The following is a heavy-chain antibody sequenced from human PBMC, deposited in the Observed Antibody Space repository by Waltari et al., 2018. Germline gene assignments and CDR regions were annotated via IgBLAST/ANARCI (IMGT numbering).Heavy chain of an antibody. CDR1: GFSFSEYV. J-gene: IGHJ3*01. Sequence: EVQLLESGGGVVQPGGSLRLSCAASGFSFSEYVLTWVRQSPGKGLEWVSVITGSGTGTYDADSVKGRFTISRDNYKNTVYLQMNSLRAEDTAIYYCAKDPNGDYVGALDSWGQGTMVTVSS. V-gene: IGHV3-23*01. D-gene: IGHD4-17*01. CDR2: ITGSGTGT. CDR3: AKDPNGDYVGALDS.